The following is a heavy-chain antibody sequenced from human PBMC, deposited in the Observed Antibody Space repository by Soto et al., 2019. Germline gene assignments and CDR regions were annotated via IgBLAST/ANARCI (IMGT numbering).Heavy chain of an antibody. Sequence: PGGSLRLSCAASGFTFSSYGMHWVRQAPGKGLEWVAVIWYDGSNKYYADSVKGRFTISRDNSKNTLYLQMNSLRAEDEAVYYGARERDGYNYYYYGMDVWGQWTTVTV. J-gene: IGHJ6*02. CDR2: IWYDGSNK. D-gene: IGHD5-12*01. CDR3: ARERDGYNYYYYGMDV. CDR1: GFTFSSYG. V-gene: IGHV3-33*01.